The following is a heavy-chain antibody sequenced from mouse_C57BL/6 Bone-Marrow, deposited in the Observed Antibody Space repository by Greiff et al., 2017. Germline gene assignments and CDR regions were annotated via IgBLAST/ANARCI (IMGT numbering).Heavy chain of an antibody. CDR1: GFNIKDDY. J-gene: IGHJ2*01. CDR3: SSFDDNYFDF. V-gene: IGHV14-4*01. D-gene: IGHD2-3*01. Sequence: VQLKESGAELVRPGASVKLSCTASGFNIKDDYIHWVKQRPEQGLEWIGWIDPEIGDTEYASKFQGKATITSDTSSNTAYLQLSSLTSEDTAVYYCSSFDDNYFDFWGQGTPLTVAS. CDR2: IDPEIGDT.